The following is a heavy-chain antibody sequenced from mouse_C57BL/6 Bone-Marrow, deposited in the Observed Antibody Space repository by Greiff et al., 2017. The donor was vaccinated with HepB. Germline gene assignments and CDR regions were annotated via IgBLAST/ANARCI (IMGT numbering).Heavy chain of an antibody. Sequence: VQLQESGPELVKPGASVKISCKASGYSFTSYYIHWVKQRPGQGLEWIGWIYPGSGNTKYNEKFKGKATLTADTSSSTAYMQLSSLTSEDSAVYYCARRDYCYWYFDVWGTGTTVTVSS. CDR2: IYPGSGNT. CDR1: GYSFTSYY. D-gene: IGHD1-1*02. CDR3: ARRDYCYWYFDV. V-gene: IGHV1-66*01. J-gene: IGHJ1*03.